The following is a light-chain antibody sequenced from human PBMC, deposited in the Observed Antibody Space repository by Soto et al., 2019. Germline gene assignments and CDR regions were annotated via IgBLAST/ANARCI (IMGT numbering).Light chain of an antibody. V-gene: IGKV1-39*01. CDR3: QQSYTTPRN. CDR2: RAS. Sequence: DIQMTQSPSSLSASVGDRVTITCRASQSLANSLNWYQQRPGKAPNLLISRASTLQSAGPSRVSGSGSWTDFTRTISTLQPADFATDYCQQSYTTPRNFGQGT. CDR1: QSLANS. J-gene: IGKJ2*02.